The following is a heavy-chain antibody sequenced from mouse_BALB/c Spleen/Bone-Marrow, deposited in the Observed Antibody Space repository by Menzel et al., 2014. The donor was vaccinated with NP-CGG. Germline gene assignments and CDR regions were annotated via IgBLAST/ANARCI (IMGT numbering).Heavy chain of an antibody. J-gene: IGHJ1*01. CDR3: ARVYRWYFDV. V-gene: IGHV5-6-3*01. CDR2: INNNGGST. CDR1: GFTFSSYG. Sequence: EVQPVESGGGLVQPGGSLKLSCLASGFTFSSYGMSWVRQTPDKRLELVATINNNGGSTYYPDSVKGQFTISRDNAKNTLYLQMSSLKSEDTAMYYCARVYRWYFDVWGAGTTVTVSS.